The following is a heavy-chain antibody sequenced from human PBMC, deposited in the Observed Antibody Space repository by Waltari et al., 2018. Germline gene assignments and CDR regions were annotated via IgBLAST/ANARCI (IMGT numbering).Heavy chain of an antibody. J-gene: IGHJ5*02. D-gene: IGHD6-13*01. CDR3: ARGLGQQLQNWFDP. CDR1: GFTFSSYA. CDR2: ISYDGSNK. V-gene: IGHV3-30-3*01. Sequence: QVQLVESGGGVVQPGRSLRLSCAASGFTFSSYAMHWVRQAPGKGLEWVAVISYDGSNKYYADSVKGRFTISRDNSKNTLYLQMNSLRAEDTAVYYCARGLGQQLQNWFDPWGKGTLVTVSS.